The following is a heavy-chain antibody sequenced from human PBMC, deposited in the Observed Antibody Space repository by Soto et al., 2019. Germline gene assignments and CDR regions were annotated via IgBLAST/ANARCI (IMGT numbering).Heavy chain of an antibody. Sequence: EVQLLESGGGLVQPGGSLRLSCAASGFTFRSYAMSWVRQAPGKGLEWVSGISGSSGSTYYADSAKGRFTISRDNSKNTLFLQMNSLRAEDTAMYYCAKDRESSTAPRGGCDYWGQGTLVTVSS. CDR2: ISGSSGST. D-gene: IGHD6-6*01. CDR1: GFTFRSYA. J-gene: IGHJ4*02. V-gene: IGHV3-23*01. CDR3: AKDRESSTAPRGGCDY.